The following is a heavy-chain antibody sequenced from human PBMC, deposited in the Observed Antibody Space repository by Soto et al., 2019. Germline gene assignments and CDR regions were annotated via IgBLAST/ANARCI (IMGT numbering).Heavy chain of an antibody. CDR2: ISGSGGTT. CDR1: GFTFSKYA. J-gene: IGHJ4*02. CDR3: ETYYYDRSGSPLAFDY. Sequence: EVQLLESGGGLVQPGGSLRLSCAASGFTFSKYALSWVRQAPGKGLEWVSAISGSGGTTHYADSVKGRVTISRDNSKDTVFLQMNSLRAEDTAVYACETYYYDRSGSPLAFDYCGQGNLVTVSS. V-gene: IGHV3-23*01. D-gene: IGHD3-22*01.